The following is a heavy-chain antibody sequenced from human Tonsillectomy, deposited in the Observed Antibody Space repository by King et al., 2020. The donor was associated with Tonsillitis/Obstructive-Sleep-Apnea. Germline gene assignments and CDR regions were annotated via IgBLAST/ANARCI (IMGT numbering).Heavy chain of an antibody. CDR3: AKDENWYFDL. CDR2: ISANGGST. CDR1: GFTFSSYD. J-gene: IGHJ2*01. V-gene: IGHV3-23*04. Sequence: VQLVESGGGLVQPGGSLRLSCAASGFTFSSYDMSWVRQAPGKGLEWVSGISANGGSTYYADSVKGRFTISRVNSKNTLYLQMNSLRAEDTAVYYCAKDENWYFDLWGRGTLVTVSS.